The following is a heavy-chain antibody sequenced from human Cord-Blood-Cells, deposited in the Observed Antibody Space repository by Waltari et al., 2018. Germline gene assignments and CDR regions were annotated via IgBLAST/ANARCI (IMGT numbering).Heavy chain of an antibody. CDR3: ARHKRTGDKDAFDI. V-gene: IGHV4-39*01. CDR2: IYYSGST. CDR1: GGSIRSSSYY. D-gene: IGHD7-27*01. J-gene: IGHJ3*02. Sequence: QLQLQESGPGLVKAPETLSITCTVSGGSIRSSSYYWGWIRPPPGKGLEWIGCIYYSGSTYYNPSLKSRVTISVDTSKNQFSLKLSSVTAADTAVYYCARHKRTGDKDAFDIWGQGTMVTVSS.